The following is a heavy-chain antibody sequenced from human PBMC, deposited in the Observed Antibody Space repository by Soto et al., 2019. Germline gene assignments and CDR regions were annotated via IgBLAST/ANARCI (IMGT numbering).Heavy chain of an antibody. V-gene: IGHV3-30*18. J-gene: IGHJ4*02. D-gene: IGHD3-3*01. CDR2: ISYDGSNK. CDR1: GFTFSSYG. CDR3: AKDLSYYDFSSGGLDY. Sequence: GGSLRLSCAASGFTFSSYGMHWVRQAPGKGLEWVAVISYDGSNKYYADSVKGRVTISRDNSKNTLYLQMNSLRAEDTAVYYCAKDLSYYDFSSGGLDYWGQGTLVTVSA.